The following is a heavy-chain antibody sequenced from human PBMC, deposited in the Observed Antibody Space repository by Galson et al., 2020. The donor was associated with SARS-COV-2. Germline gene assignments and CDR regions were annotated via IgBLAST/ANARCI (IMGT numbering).Heavy chain of an antibody. CDR2: ISYDGTTK. CDR3: ARETDGHTSSWYDY. J-gene: IGHJ4*02. D-gene: IGHD6-13*01. CDR1: GFTFSNSA. V-gene: IGHV3-30*04. Sequence: QLGESLKISCAASGFTFSNSAMHWVRQAPGKGLEWVAIISYDGTTKYNSDSVKGRFTISRDNSKNTLYLQMNSLRPDDTAIYYWARETDGHTSSWYDYWGQGTRVTVSS.